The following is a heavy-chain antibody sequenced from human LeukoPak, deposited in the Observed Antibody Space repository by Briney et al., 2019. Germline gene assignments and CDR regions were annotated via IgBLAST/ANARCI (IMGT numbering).Heavy chain of an antibody. CDR1: GGSFSNYY. CDR3: ARRGVARLY. J-gene: IGHJ4*02. D-gene: IGHD3-10*01. CDR2: INHSGST. V-gene: IGHV4-34*01. Sequence: SETLSLTCAVYGGSFSNYYWSWIRQPPGKGLEWIGEINHSGSTSYNPSLKSRVTMSVDTSKNQFSLKLSSVTAADTAVYYCARRGVARLYWGQGTLVTVSS.